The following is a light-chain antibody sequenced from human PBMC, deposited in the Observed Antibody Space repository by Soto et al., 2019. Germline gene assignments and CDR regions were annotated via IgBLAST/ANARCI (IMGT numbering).Light chain of an antibody. V-gene: IGKV3-20*01. CDR2: GAS. CDR3: QQYGRAHRLST. CDR1: QSVNSNF. J-gene: IGKJ2*01. Sequence: EIVLTQSPGTLSLSPGERATLSCRASQSVNSNFLAWYQQKPGQAPRLLIYGASTRAAGVPDRFRGSGSGTDFTVPIARLEPEDFALYYCQQYGRAHRLSTFGPGTTLAVK.